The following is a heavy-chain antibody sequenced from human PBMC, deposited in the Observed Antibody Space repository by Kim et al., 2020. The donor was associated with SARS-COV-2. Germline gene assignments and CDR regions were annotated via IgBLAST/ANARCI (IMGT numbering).Heavy chain of an antibody. D-gene: IGHD6-19*01. J-gene: IGHJ4*02. CDR3: ARGGGSGPPDY. CDR1: GFTFSSYE. Sequence: GGSLRLSCAASGFTFSSYEMNWVRQAPGKGLEWVSYISSSGSGSTRYYADSVKGRFTISRDNAKNSLYLQMNSLRVEDTAVYYCARGGGSGPPDYWGQGTLVSVSS. V-gene: IGHV3-48*03. CDR2: ISSSGSGSTR.